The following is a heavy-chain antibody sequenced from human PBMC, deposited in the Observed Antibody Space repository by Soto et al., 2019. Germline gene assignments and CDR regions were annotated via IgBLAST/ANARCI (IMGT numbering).Heavy chain of an antibody. Sequence: GLSLRLSCGASGFTLSTYSMNWVRQAPGKGLEWASYISSSGSTIYYADSVKGRCIIPRDNAKNSLYLQMNSLRAEATAVYYCAREKIAARPSMDVWRPATTVTVS. CDR2: ISSSGSTI. V-gene: IGHV3-48*04. CDR3: AREKIAARPSMDV. CDR1: GFTLSTYS. J-gene: IGHJ6*02. D-gene: IGHD6-6*01.